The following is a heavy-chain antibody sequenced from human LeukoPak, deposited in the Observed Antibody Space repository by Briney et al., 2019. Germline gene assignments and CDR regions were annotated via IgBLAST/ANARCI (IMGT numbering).Heavy chain of an antibody. D-gene: IGHD2-15*01. J-gene: IGHJ4*02. CDR2: ISTDGTMT. CDR1: GFTFSNYW. CDR3: ASPGYCRGSNCYGEYYFDY. V-gene: IGHV3-74*01. Sequence: GGSLRLSCAASGFTFSNYWIHWVRQAPGKGLVWVSRISTDGTMTNYADSVKGRFTMSRDNAKNSLYLQMDSLRVEDTAVYYCASPGYCRGSNCYGEYYFDYWGQGTLVTVSS.